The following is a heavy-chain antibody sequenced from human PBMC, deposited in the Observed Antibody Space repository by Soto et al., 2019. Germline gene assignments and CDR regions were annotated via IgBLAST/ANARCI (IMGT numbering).Heavy chain of an antibody. D-gene: IGHD2-15*01. CDR1: GYSFTSYW. V-gene: IGHV5-51*02. Sequence: GESLKISRKASGYSFTSYWDGCVRQMPGKGLEWMVLIYPGDSDTRYSPSFQGQVTISADKSISIAYLQWSSLKPSDTAMYYCARHNGCSGCRCYIDYWGQGSLVPVSS. CDR3: ARHNGCSGCRCYIDY. CDR2: IYPGDSDT. J-gene: IGHJ4*02.